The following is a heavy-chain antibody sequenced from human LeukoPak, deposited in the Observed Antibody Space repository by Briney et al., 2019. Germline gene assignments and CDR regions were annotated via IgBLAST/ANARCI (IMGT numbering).Heavy chain of an antibody. D-gene: IGHD3-10*01. V-gene: IGHV3-74*01. J-gene: IGHJ3*02. Sequence: GGSLRLSCAASGFTFSSSWMLWVRKAAGKGLVWVSRINGDGSSTAYADSVEGRFTISRDNAKNTLYLQMNSLRAEDTAVYFCVRDRGWTAFDIWGQGTMVTVSS. CDR3: VRDRGWTAFDI. CDR1: GFTFSSSW. CDR2: INGDGSST.